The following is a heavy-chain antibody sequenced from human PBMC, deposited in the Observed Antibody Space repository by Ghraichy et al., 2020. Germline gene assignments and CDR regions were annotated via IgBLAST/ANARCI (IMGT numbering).Heavy chain of an antibody. V-gene: IGHV3-9*01. Sequence: LSLTCAASGFTFDDYAMHWVRQAPGKGLEWVSGISWNSGSIGYADSVKGRYTISRDNAKISLYLQMNSLRAEDTALYYCAKDRIPGRSWELRSGVFDYWGQGTLVTVSS. CDR2: ISWNSGSI. D-gene: IGHD1-26*01. CDR1: GFTFDDYA. J-gene: IGHJ4*02. CDR3: AKDRIPGRSWELRSGVFDY.